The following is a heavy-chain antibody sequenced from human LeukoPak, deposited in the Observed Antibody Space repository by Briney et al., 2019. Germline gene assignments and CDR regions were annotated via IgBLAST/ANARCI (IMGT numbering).Heavy chain of an antibody. CDR3: ARGDGTGSYFNDN. J-gene: IGHJ4*02. D-gene: IGHD3-10*01. CDR1: GGSCSGYY. CDR2: INRGGDI. Sequence: PSETLSLTCAVYGGSCSGYYCGWIRQPPGKGLEWIGEINRGGDINYNPSLKSRVTISVDTSKSQFSLKLNSVTATDTALYYCARGDGTGSYFNDNWGQGTLVTVSP. V-gene: IGHV4-34*01.